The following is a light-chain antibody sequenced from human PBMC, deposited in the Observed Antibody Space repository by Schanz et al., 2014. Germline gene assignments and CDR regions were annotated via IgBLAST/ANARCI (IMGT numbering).Light chain of an antibody. V-gene: IGLV1-40*01. CDR2: GNS. CDR3: CSYAGSYTWV. J-gene: IGLJ3*02. CDR1: SSNIGAGYD. Sequence: QSVLTQPPSVSGAPGQRVTISCTGSSSNIGAGYDVHWYQQLPGTAPKLLIYGNSNRPSGVPDRFSGSKSGTSGSLAITGLQAEDEADYYCCSYAGSYTWVFGGGTKLTVL.